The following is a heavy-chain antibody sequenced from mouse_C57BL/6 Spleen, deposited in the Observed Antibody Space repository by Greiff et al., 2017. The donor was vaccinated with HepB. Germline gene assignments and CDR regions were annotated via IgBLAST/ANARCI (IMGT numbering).Heavy chain of an antibody. D-gene: IGHD2-3*01. J-gene: IGHJ4*01. CDR2: IDPEDGDT. Sequence: VQLQQSGAELVRPGASVKLSCTASGFNIKDYYMHWVKQRPEQGLEWIGRIDPEDGDTEYAPKFQGKATMTADPSSNTAYLQLSSLTSEDTAVYYCTTFGYYGGYAMDYWGQGTSVTVSS. CDR1: GFNIKDYY. V-gene: IGHV14-1*01. CDR3: TTFGYYGGYAMDY.